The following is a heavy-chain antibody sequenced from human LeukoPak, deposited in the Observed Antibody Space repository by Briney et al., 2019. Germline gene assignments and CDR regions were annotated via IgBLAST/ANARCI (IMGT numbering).Heavy chain of an antibody. Sequence: SETLSLTCTVSGGSISSSSYYWGWIRQPPGKGLEWIGSICYSGSTYYNPSLKSRVTISVDTSKNQFSLKLSSVTAADTAVYYCARHSEGVVVVAAVHFDYWGQGTLVTVSS. V-gene: IGHV4-39*01. J-gene: IGHJ4*02. D-gene: IGHD2-15*01. CDR1: GGSISSSSYY. CDR3: ARHSEGVVVVAAVHFDY. CDR2: ICYSGST.